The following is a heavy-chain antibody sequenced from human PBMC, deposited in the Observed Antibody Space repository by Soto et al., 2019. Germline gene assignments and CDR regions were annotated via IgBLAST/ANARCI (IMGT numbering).Heavy chain of an antibody. CDR3: ARLWGVDTAMVGDY. CDR2: ISSSSSYI. D-gene: IGHD5-18*01. V-gene: IGHV3-21*01. J-gene: IGHJ4*02. CDR1: GFTFSSYS. Sequence: GGSLRLSCAASGFTFSSYSMNWVRQAPGKGLEWVSSISSSSSYIYYADSVKGRFTISRDNAKNSLYLQMNSPRAEDTAVYYCARLWGVDTAMVGDYWGQGTLVTVSS.